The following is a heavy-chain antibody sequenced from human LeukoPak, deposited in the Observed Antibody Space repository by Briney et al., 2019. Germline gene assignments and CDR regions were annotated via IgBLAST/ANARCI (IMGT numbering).Heavy chain of an antibody. CDR3: AKDHVDTAMVI. V-gene: IGHV3-23*01. D-gene: IGHD5-18*01. CDR2: ISGNGGST. CDR1: GFTFSSYA. Sequence: PGGSLRLSCAASGFTFSSYAMSWVRQAPGKGLEWVSAISGNGGSTYYADSVKGRFTISRDSSKNTLYLQLNSLRAEDTAVCYCAKDHVDTAMVIGGQGTLVTVSS. J-gene: IGHJ4*02.